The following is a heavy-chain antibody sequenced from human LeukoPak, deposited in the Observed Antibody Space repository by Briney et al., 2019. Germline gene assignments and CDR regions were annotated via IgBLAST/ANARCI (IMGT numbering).Heavy chain of an antibody. CDR1: GGSVTSSSYY. V-gene: IGHV4-39*01. CDR3: ARVPRSSSWYEFYFDY. D-gene: IGHD6-13*01. J-gene: IGHJ4*02. CDR2: IYYTGGT. Sequence: SETLSLTCSVSGGSVTSSSYYWGWIRQPPEKGLEWIGSIYYTGGTYYSPSLKSRVTISVDTSKNRFSLKLSSVTAADTAVYYCARVPRSSSWYEFYFDYWGQGTLVTVSS.